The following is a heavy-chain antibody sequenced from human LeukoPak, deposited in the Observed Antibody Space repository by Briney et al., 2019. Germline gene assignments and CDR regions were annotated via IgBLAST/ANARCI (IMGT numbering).Heavy chain of an antibody. D-gene: IGHD4-17*01. CDR3: ARRGGDYFDY. CDR1: GFTFSSYW. Sequence: PGGSLRLSCAASGFTFSSYWMHWVRKVPGKGLVWVSRIKNDGSSTSYADSEKGRFTISRDNAKNTLYLQMNSLRAEDTAVYYCARRGGDYFDYWGQGTLVTVSS. CDR2: IKNDGSST. V-gene: IGHV3-74*01. J-gene: IGHJ4*02.